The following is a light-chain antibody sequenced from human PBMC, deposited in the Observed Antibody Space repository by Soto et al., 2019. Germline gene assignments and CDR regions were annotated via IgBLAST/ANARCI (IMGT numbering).Light chain of an antibody. V-gene: IGKV3-11*01. Sequence: DLTQSPATLSLSPGERATLSCRASQSVSSYLAWYQQKPGQAPRLLIYDASNRATGIPARFSGSGSGTDFTLTISSLEPEDFAVYYCQQRSNWPPSTFGQGTRLEIK. CDR2: DAS. J-gene: IGKJ5*01. CDR3: QQRSNWPPST. CDR1: QSVSSY.